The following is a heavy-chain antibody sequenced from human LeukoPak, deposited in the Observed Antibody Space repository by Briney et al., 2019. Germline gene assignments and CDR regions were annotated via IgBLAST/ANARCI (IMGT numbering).Heavy chain of an antibody. CDR1: GFTFTRYW. V-gene: IGHV3-66*01. CDR3: LGYGGNSF. D-gene: IGHD4-23*01. CDR2: ISNDGTT. Sequence: GGSLRLSCAASGFTFTRYWMSWVRQAPGKGLKWVSIISNDGTTHYADSVKGRFTISRDNSKNTVNLQMNFLRAEDTAIYYCLGYGGNSFWGQGTLVSVSS. J-gene: IGHJ4*02.